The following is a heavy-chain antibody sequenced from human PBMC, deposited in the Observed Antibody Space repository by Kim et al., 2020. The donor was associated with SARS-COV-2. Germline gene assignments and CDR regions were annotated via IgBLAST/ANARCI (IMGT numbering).Heavy chain of an antibody. J-gene: IGHJ6*02. CDR3: GGGADSSSWYRGIYYYYYGMDV. CDR1: GGSISSGSYY. D-gene: IGHD6-13*01. V-gene: IGHV4-61*02. CDR2: IYTSGST. Sequence: SETLSLTCTVSGGSISSGSYYWSWIRQPAGKGLEWIGRIYTSGSTNYNPSLKSRVTISVDTSKNQFSLKLSSVTAADTAVYYCGGGADSSSWYRGIYYYYYGMDVWGQGTTVTVSS.